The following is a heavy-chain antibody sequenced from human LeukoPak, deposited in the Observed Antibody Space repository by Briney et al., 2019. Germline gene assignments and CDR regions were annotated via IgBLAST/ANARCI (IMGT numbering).Heavy chain of an antibody. CDR2: IFYSGST. CDR1: GGSISSNRYY. D-gene: IGHD5-24*01. Sequence: SETLSLTCTVSGGSISSNRYYWGWIRQPPGKGLEWIGYIFYSGSTTYNPFLKSRVTISVDTSKNQFSLKLSSVTAADTAVYYCARDPGRWQQLGYFDYWGQGTLVTVSS. V-gene: IGHV4-61*01. CDR3: ARDPGRWQQLGYFDY. J-gene: IGHJ4*02.